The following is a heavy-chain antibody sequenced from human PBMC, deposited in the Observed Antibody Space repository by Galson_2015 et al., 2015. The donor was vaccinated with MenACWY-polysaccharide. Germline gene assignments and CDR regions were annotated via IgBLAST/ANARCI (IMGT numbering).Heavy chain of an antibody. Sequence: SLRLSCAASGFTFSSYGMHWVRQAPGKGLEWVAVISYDGSNKYYADSVKGRFTISRDNSKNTLYLQMNSLRAEDTAVYYCAKAGYYDSNGPDYWGQGTLVTVSS. CDR3: AKAGYYDSNGPDY. CDR1: GFTFSSYG. J-gene: IGHJ4*02. V-gene: IGHV3-30*18. CDR2: ISYDGSNK. D-gene: IGHD3-22*01.